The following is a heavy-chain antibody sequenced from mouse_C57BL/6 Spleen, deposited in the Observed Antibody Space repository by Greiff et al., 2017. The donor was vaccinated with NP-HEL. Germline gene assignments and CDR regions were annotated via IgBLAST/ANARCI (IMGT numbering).Heavy chain of an antibody. V-gene: IGHV1-82*01. J-gene: IGHJ1*03. CDR1: GYAFSSSW. Sequence: QVQLQQSGPELVKPGASVKISCKASGYAFSSSWMNWVKQRPGKGLEWIGRIYPGDGDTNYNGKFKGKATLTADKSSSTAYMQLSSLTSEDSAVYFCARAGYYDYDDVFYFDVWGTGTTVTVSS. CDR2: IYPGDGDT. D-gene: IGHD2-4*01. CDR3: ARAGYYDYDDVFYFDV.